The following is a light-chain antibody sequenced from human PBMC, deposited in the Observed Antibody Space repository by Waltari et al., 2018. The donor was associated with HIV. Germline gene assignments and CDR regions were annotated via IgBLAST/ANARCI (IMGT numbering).Light chain of an antibody. Sequence: QSALTQPASVSAFPGQSITLSCTGPASDISFYDFFSWYRQDPGKAPQLVMYSVNTRPSETSSRFSGLKSGNTASLRISGLQFEDEGDYYCSSYTSPNTLLFGGGTKLTV. CDR2: SVN. V-gene: IGLV2-14*01. CDR3: SSYTSPNTLL. CDR1: ASDISFYDF. J-gene: IGLJ3*02.